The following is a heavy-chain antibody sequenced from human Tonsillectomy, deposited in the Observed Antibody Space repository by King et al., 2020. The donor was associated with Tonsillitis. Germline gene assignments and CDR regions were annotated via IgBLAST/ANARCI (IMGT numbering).Heavy chain of an antibody. J-gene: IGHJ4*02. Sequence: QLVQSGAEVKKPGASVKVSCKASGYTFTDYYMHWVRQAPGQGPEWMGWINPDSGDTNYAQKFQGRVTMTRDTSISTAYMQLTTLRSDDTAVYYCARDLLEAVAVYLFSYWGQGTLVTVSS. CDR1: GYTFTDYY. CDR3: ARDLLEAVAVYLFSY. V-gene: IGHV1-2*02. D-gene: IGHD6-19*01. CDR2: INPDSGDT.